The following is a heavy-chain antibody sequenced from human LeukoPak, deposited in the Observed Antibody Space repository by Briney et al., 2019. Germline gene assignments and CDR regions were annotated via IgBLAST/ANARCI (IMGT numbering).Heavy chain of an antibody. J-gene: IGHJ4*02. V-gene: IGHV1-8*03. CDR1: GYTFTSFD. CDR3: ATPTMRGPSYGYVRLLN. Sequence: ASVRVSSKASGYTFTSFDINWVRQATGQGPEWMGWMNPSSGDTGYAQKFQGRVTFTRDTSTNTAYMELSSLTSEDTAVYYCATPTMRGPSYGYVRLLNWGQGSLVTVSS. CDR2: MNPSSGDT. D-gene: IGHD5-18*01.